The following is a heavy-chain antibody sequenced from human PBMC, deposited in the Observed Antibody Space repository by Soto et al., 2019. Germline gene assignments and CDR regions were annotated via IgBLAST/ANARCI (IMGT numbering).Heavy chain of an antibody. Sequence: QMQLVQSGPEVKKPGTSVKVSCKASGFTFTSSAVQWVRQARGQRLEWIGWIVVGSGNTNYAQKFQERVTITRDMSTSTGYMGVSSLGSGDTAVYFFAADSPPLWFGEENPRYYLGMDGWGQGTTVTGSS. V-gene: IGHV1-58*01. D-gene: IGHD3-10*01. J-gene: IGHJ6*02. CDR1: GFTFTSSA. CDR2: IVVGSGNT. CDR3: AADSPPLWFGEENPRYYLGMDG.